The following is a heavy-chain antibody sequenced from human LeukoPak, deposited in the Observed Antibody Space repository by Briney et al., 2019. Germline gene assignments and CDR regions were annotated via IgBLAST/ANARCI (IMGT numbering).Heavy chain of an antibody. V-gene: IGHV1-46*01. Sequence: ASVKVSCKASGYTFSSHQMHWVRQAPGQGLEWMGIINPSGGSTSYAQKFQGRVTMTRDTSTSTVYMELRSLRSEDTAVYYCAKDNDGPEYWGQGTLVTVSS. CDR3: AKDNDGPEY. J-gene: IGHJ4*02. CDR1: GYTFSSHQ. CDR2: INPSGGST. D-gene: IGHD1-1*01.